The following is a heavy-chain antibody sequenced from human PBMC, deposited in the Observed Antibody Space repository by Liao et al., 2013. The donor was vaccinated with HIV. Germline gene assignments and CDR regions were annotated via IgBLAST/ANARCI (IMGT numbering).Heavy chain of an antibody. J-gene: IGHJ3*02. CDR3: ARGSKRRRAFDM. D-gene: IGHD6-6*01. CDR1: GGSFTTHY. CDR2: IYYGGTT. V-gene: IGHV4-59*11. Sequence: QAQLQQWGAGLLKPSETLSLTCSVSGGSFTTHYWTWIRQPPGKGLEWIGNIYYGGTTSYNASLKSRVTISIDTSKNHFSLKLSSVTAADTAVYYCARGSKRRRAFDMWGQGTLVTVSS.